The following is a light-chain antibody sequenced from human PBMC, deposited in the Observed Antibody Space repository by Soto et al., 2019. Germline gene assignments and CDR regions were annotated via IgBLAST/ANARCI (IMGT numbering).Light chain of an antibody. CDR3: QQRSNSPFT. CDR1: QSVSGY. Sequence: EIVLTQSPATLSLSPGERATLSCRASQSVSGYLAWYQQKPGQAPRLLIYDASNRATGIPARFSGSGSGTDFTLTISSLEPGDFAVYYCQQRSNSPFTFGPGTTVDVK. CDR2: DAS. V-gene: IGKV3-11*01. J-gene: IGKJ3*01.